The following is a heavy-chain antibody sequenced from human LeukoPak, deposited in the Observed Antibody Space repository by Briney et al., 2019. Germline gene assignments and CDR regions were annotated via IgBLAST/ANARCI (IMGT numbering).Heavy chain of an antibody. CDR2: TSYDGSNK. D-gene: IGHD3-22*01. J-gene: IGHJ4*02. CDR3: AKGGESSGYYGGPDY. V-gene: IGHV3-30*18. Sequence: GGSLRLSCAASGFTFSGYGMHWVRQAPGKGLEWVAVTSYDGSNKYYRDSVRGRFTISRDNSKNTLYLQMNSLRAEDTAVYYCAKGGESSGYYGGPDYWGQGTLVTVSS. CDR1: GFTFSGYG.